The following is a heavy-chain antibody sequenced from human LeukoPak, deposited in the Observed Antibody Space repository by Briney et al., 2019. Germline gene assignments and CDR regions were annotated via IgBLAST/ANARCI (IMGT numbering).Heavy chain of an antibody. Sequence: PSETLSLTCTVSGGSISSGGYYWSWIRQHPGKGLEWIGYIYYSGSTYYNPSPKSRVTISVDTSKNQFSLKLSSVTAADTAVYYCARVVTTVTNYYYYGMDVWGQGTTVTVSS. CDR2: IYYSGST. CDR3: ARVVTTVTNYYYYGMDV. CDR1: GGSISSGGYY. V-gene: IGHV4-31*03. J-gene: IGHJ6*02. D-gene: IGHD4-17*01.